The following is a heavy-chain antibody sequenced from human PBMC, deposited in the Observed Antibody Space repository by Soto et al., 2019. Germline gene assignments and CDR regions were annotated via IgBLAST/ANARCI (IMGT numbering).Heavy chain of an antibody. CDR3: ARGGFPPRYYFDY. CDR2: IIPIFGTA. Sequence: SVKVSCKASGGTFSSYAISWVRQAPGQGLEWMGGIIPIFGTANYAQKFQGRVTITADESTSTAYMELSSLRSEDTAVYYCARGGFPPRYYFDYWGQGTLVTVSS. D-gene: IGHD3-16*01. V-gene: IGHV1-69*13. J-gene: IGHJ4*02. CDR1: GGTFSSYA.